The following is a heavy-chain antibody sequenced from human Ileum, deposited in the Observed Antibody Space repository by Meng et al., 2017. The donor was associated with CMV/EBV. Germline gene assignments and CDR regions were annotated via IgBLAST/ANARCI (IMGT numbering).Heavy chain of an antibody. CDR2: ISGSGAST. J-gene: IGHJ6*02. CDR3: SKGWRNGMDV. D-gene: IGHD3-3*01. Sequence: AESLRLSCAASGVNFSSYAMSWVRQTPGKGLECVSAISGSGASTYYEDSVKGLFTISRDNSKNTRYLQMNILRAEDTAVFYCSKGWRNGMDVWGQGTTVTVSS. CDR1: GVNFSSYA. V-gene: IGHV3-23*02.